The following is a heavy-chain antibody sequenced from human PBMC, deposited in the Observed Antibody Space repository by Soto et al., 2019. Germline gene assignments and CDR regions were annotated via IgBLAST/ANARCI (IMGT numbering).Heavy chain of an antibody. CDR1: GDSVSRNSAA. CDR2: TYYRSKWYN. J-gene: IGHJ4*02. V-gene: IGHV6-1*01. CDR3: AREVAGTYYFDY. D-gene: IGHD6-19*01. Sequence: SQTLSLTCAISGDSVSRNSAAWNWIRQSPSRGLEWLGRTYYRSKWYNDYAVSVKSRISINPDTSKNQFSLQLDSVTPEDTAVYFCAREVAGTYYFDYWGQGTLVTVSS.